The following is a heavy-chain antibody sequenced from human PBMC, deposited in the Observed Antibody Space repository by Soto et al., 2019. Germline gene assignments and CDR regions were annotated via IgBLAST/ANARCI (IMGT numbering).Heavy chain of an antibody. D-gene: IGHD2-21*01. CDR1: GFTFSSYA. J-gene: IGHJ4*02. CDR3: AHGGIGRAPGLDL. CDR2: ISDGADGP. Sequence: EVQLLESGGGLVQPGGSLRLSCAASGFTFSSYAMTCVRQAPGKGLEWISSISDGADGPYYADSVKGLFTISRDNSNNILSLHTKGLRGDDAAVYYCAHGGIGRAPGLDLWGQGTLVAVSS. V-gene: IGHV3-23*01.